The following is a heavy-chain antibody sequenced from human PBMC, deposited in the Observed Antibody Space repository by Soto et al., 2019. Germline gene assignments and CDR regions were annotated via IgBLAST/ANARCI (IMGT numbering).Heavy chain of an antibody. J-gene: IGHJ4*02. Sequence: QVQLVESGGGVVQPGRSLRLSCAAAGFTYSTHAMHWVRQAPGKGLEWVAFIWSDGSNKYYADSVKGRATISRDNSKRTVHLQINSLRAEDTAVYYCARDPPGSGWAFDYWGQGTLVTVSS. CDR1: GFTYSTHA. V-gene: IGHV3-33*01. CDR2: IWSDGSNK. CDR3: ARDPPGSGWAFDY. D-gene: IGHD6-19*01.